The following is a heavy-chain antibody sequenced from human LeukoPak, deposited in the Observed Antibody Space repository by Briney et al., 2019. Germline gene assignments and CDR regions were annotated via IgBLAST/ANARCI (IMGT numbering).Heavy chain of an antibody. J-gene: IGHJ4*02. CDR1: GGSFSGYY. V-gene: IGHV4-59*01. CDR3: ARVSVAGTGPDY. Sequence: SETLSLTCAVYGGSFSGYYWSWIRQPRGKGLEWIGFMSNSGHTDSKSRVTISLDTSKSQFSLKLNSVTAADTAFYYCARVSVAGTGPDYWGQGTLVTVSS. D-gene: IGHD6-13*01. CDR2: MSNSGHT.